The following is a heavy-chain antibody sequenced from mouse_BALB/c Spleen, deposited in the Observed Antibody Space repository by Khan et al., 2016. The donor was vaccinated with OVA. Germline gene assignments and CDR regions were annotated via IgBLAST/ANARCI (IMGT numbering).Heavy chain of an antibody. J-gene: IGHJ3*01. CDR2: ISSDGDYT. CDR1: GFTFSSYS. Sequence: EVQRVESGGDLVKPGGSLKLSCAASGFTFSSYSMSWVRQTPDKRLEWIASISSDGDYTYYPDSVKGRFTISSDNAKNALYLQMSSLKSEDTAMYYCASHLTGSFAYWGQGTLVTVSA. CDR3: ASHLTGSFAY. V-gene: IGHV5-6*01. D-gene: IGHD4-1*01.